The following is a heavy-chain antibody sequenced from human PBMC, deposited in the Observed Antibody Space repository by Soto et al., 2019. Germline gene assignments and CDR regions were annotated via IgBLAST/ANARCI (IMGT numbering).Heavy chain of an antibody. V-gene: IGHV3-74*01. J-gene: IGHJ4*02. CDR1: GFALSSYW. Sequence: EVQLVESGGGSVQPGGFLRLSCAASGFALSSYWMHWVRQAPGKGLVWVSRIQSDGSSTNYAESVKGRFTISRDNAKNHLYLQMDSLRVEDTAMYYCAREKALAGTTFDYCGQGTLVTVSS. D-gene: IGHD6-19*01. CDR3: AREKALAGTTFDY. CDR2: IQSDGSST.